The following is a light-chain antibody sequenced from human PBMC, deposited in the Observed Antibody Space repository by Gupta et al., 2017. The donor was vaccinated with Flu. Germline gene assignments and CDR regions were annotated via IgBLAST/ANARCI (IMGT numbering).Light chain of an antibody. Sequence: GLTPPRPVSGAPWPSVTISCTGTSSDVGFYNYVSWYQQRPGKDPKLMIYDVSKRPSGVPDRFSGSKSGNTASLTXSXLQAEDXADYYCSSYAGSENYVLGTGTKVTVL. CDR2: DVS. J-gene: IGLJ1*01. V-gene: IGLV2-11*01. CDR1: SSDVGFYNY. CDR3: SSYAGSENYV.